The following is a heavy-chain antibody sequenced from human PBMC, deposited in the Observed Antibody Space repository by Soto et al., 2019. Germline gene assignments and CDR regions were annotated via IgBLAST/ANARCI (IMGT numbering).Heavy chain of an antibody. Sequence: QVQLVQSGAEVNKPGSSVKVSCKASGGTFSIYTISWVREAPGQGLEWMGGSANSAQKFQGRLTVTADESTSTVYLELSSLTSEDTAVYYCAREGPPDIAWFDPWGQGNLVSVSS. CDR3: AREGPPDIAWFDP. CDR2: GSA. V-gene: IGHV1-69*01. D-gene: IGHD2-15*01. CDR1: GGTFSIYT. J-gene: IGHJ5*02.